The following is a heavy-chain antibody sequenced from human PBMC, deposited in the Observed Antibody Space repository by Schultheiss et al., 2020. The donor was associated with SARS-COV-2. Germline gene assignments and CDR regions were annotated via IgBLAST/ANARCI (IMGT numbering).Heavy chain of an antibody. J-gene: IGHJ5*02. Sequence: SETLSLTCTVSGGSISSYYWSWIRQPAGKGLEWIGYIYYSGSTNYNPSLKSRVTISVDTSKNQFSLKLSSVTAADTAVYYCARESIAARWDQYNWFDPWGQGTLVTVSS. CDR1: GGSISSYY. V-gene: IGHV4-59*12. CDR2: IYYSGST. D-gene: IGHD6-6*01. CDR3: ARESIAARWDQYNWFDP.